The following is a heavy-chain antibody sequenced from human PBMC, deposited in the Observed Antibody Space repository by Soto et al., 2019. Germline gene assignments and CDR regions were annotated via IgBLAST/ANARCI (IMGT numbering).Heavy chain of an antibody. CDR2: IYYSGST. Sequence: LSLTCTVSGGSISSSSYYWGWIRQPPGKGLEWIGSIYYSGSTYYNPSLKSRVTISVDTSKNQFSLKLSSVTAADTAVYYCARTDILTGYYRGTWFELWGQGTLVTVFS. CDR3: ARTDILTGYYRGTWFEL. V-gene: IGHV4-39*01. D-gene: IGHD3-9*01. CDR1: GGSISSSSYY. J-gene: IGHJ5*02.